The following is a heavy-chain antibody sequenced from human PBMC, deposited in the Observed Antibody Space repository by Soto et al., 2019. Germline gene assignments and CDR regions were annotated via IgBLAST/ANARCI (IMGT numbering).Heavy chain of an antibody. CDR2: IYPGDSDT. CDR3: AGGGVRGVITRTRDYYGMDV. Sequence: PGASLKICCKGSGYSFTSYGIGWVRQMPGKGLEWMGIIYPGDSDTRYSPSFQGQVTISADKSISTAYLQWSSLKASDTAMYYCAGGGVRGVITRTRDYYGMDVWYQGTTVTVSS. V-gene: IGHV5-51*01. J-gene: IGHJ6*02. D-gene: IGHD3-10*01. CDR1: GYSFTSYG.